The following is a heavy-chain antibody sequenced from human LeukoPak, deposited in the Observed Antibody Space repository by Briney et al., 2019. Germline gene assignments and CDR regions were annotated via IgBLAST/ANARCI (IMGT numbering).Heavy chain of an antibody. V-gene: IGHV1-2*02. CDR3: ARFMGTYYDFWSGYDAYHNWFDP. J-gene: IGHJ5*02. CDR2: INPNSGGT. Sequence: ASVKVSCKASGYTFTGYYMHWVRQAPGQGLEWMGWINPNSGGTNYAQKFQGRVTMTRDTSISTAYMELSRLRSDDTAVYYCARFMGTYYDFWSGYDAYHNWFDPWGQGTLVTVSS. CDR1: GYTFTGYY. D-gene: IGHD3-3*01.